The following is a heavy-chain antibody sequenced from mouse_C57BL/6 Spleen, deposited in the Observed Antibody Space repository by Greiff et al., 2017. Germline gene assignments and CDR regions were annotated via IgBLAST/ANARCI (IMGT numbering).Heavy chain of an antibody. V-gene: IGHV5-17*01. J-gene: IGHJ4*01. D-gene: IGHD1-1*01. CDR3: ARQIYSYGKDAMDY. CDR1: GFTFSDYG. CDR2: ISSGSSTI. Sequence: EVMLVESGGGLVKPGGSLKLSCAASGFTFSDYGMHWVRQAPEKGLEWVAYISSGSSTIYYADTVKGRFTISRDNAKNTLFLQMTSLRSEDTAMYYCARQIYSYGKDAMDYWGQGTSVTVSS.